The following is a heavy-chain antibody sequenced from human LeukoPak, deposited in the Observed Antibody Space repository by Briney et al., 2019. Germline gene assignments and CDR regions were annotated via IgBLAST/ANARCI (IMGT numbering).Heavy chain of an antibody. J-gene: IGHJ4*02. CDR3: ARDRSYYSDTGTDY. V-gene: IGHV4-38-2*02. CDR2: IYHGGRT. Sequence: PSETLSLTCTVSGYSISSGYYWGWIRQTPGKGLEWIGYIYHGGRTDYNPSLKSRVTISVDTSKNQFSLRLSSVTAADTAVYYCARDRSYYSDTGTDYWGQGALVTVSS. D-gene: IGHD3-22*01. CDR1: GYSISSGYY.